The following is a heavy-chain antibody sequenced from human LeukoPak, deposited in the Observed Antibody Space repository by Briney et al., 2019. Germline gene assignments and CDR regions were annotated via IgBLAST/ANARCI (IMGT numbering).Heavy chain of an antibody. CDR2: MNPNSGNT. V-gene: IGHV1-8*03. CDR3: ARGGRGGYDFWSGYYRSYYMDV. J-gene: IGHJ6*03. D-gene: IGHD3-3*01. Sequence: ASVTVSCTASGYTFTSYDINWVRQAPGQGLEWMGWMNPNSGNTGYAQTFQGRVTITRNTSISTAYMELSSLRSEDTAVYYCARGGRGGYDFWSGYYRSYYMDVWGKGTTVTVSS. CDR1: GYTFTSYD.